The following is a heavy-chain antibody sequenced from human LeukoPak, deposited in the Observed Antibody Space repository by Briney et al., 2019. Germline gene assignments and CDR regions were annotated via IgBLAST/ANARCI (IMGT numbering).Heavy chain of an antibody. Sequence: ASVKVSCTASGYTFTSYYMHWVRQAPGQGLEWMGIINPSGGSTSYAQKFQGRVTMTRDTSTSTVYMELSSLRSEDTAVYYCARRYSSGWYMNWGQGTLVTVPS. CDR1: GYTFTSYY. J-gene: IGHJ4*02. CDR2: INPSGGST. CDR3: ARRYSSGWYMN. D-gene: IGHD6-19*01. V-gene: IGHV1-46*01.